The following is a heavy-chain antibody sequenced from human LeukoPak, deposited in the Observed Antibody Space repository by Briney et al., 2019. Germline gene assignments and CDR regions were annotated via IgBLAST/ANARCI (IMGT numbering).Heavy chain of an antibody. CDR1: GFSLSNARMG. Sequence: SGPVLVKPTETLTLTCTVSGFSLSNARMGVSWIRQPPGKALEWLAHIFSNDEKSYSTSLKSRLTISKDTSKSQVVLTMTNMDPVDTATYYCARILHPGYGDYALVDSWGQGTLVTVSS. J-gene: IGHJ4*02. CDR3: ARILHPGYGDYALVDS. V-gene: IGHV2-26*01. D-gene: IGHD4-17*01. CDR2: IFSNDEK.